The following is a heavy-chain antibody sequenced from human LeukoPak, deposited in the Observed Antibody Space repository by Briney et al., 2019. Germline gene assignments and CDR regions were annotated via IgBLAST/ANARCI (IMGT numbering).Heavy chain of an antibody. CDR1: GASISSYY. CDR2: INHSGST. D-gene: IGHD3-22*01. V-gene: IGHV4-34*01. CDR3: ARVSSGYYYEFDY. Sequence: SETLSLTCTVSGASISSYYWSWIRQPPGKGLEWIGEINHSGSTNYNPSLKSRVTISVDTSKNQFSLKLSSVTAADTAEYYCARVSSGYYYEFDYWGQGTLVTVSS. J-gene: IGHJ4*02.